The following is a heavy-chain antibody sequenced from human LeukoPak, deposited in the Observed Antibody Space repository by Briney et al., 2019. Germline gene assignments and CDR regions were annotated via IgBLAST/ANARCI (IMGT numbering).Heavy chain of an antibody. J-gene: IGHJ4*02. V-gene: IGHV3-33*01. CDR1: GFTFSSYG. CDR2: IWYDGSNK. D-gene: IGHD3-16*02. Sequence: QPGRSLRLSCVASGFTFSSYGMHWVRRAPGKGLEWVAVIWYDGSNKYYADSVKGRFTISRDNSKNTLYLQMNSLRAEDTAVYYCARGRDSMITFGGGIVIGYFDYWGQGTLVTVSS. CDR3: ARGRDSMITFGGGIVIGYFDY.